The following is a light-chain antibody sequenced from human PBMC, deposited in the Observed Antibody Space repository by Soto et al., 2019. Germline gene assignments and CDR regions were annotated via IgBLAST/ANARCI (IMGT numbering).Light chain of an antibody. CDR3: RQYDTSPRT. J-gene: IGKJ1*01. Sequence: EIVLTQSPGTLSLSPGERATLSCRASQSVSSNYLAWYQQKRGQAPRLLIYGASSRATGIPTRFSGSGSGTAFTLTISRLEPEDFAMYYCRQYDTSPRTFGQGTKVEI. V-gene: IGKV3-20*01. CDR1: QSVSSNY. CDR2: GAS.